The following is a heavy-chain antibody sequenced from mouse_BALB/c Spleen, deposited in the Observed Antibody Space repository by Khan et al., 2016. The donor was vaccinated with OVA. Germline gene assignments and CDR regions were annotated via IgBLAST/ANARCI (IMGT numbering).Heavy chain of an antibody. CDR1: GYSFTGYY. J-gene: IGHJ4*01. CDR3: ECCTLVWLDTMDY. CDR2: ISCYTGAT. D-gene: IGHD2-10*02. Sequence: LVKTGASVKISCKTSGYSFTGYYIHWVKQSHGKSLEWIGYISCYTGATTYNQKFKGKATFTVDTSSSTAYMQFNSLTSEDSAVSSCECCTLVWLDTMDYWGQGTSVTVSA. V-gene: IGHV1S34*01.